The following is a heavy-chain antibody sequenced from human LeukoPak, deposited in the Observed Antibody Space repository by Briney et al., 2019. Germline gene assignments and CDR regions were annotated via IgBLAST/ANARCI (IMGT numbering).Heavy chain of an antibody. D-gene: IGHD6-13*01. J-gene: IGHJ4*02. CDR2: IYSGDNT. CDR3: ARSLQQLDYYFDY. V-gene: IGHV3-53*05. Sequence: GGSLRLSCAVSGFTVSSNYMNWVRQPPGKGLEWVSVIYSGDNTYYADSVKGRFTISRDNSKNTLYLQMNSLRAEDTAVYYCARSLQQLDYYFDYWGQGTLVTVSS. CDR1: GFTVSSNY.